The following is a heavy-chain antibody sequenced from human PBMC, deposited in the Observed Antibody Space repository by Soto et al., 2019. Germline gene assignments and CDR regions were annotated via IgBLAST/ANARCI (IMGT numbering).Heavy chain of an antibody. D-gene: IGHD2-2*02. CDR1: GYTFTSYD. V-gene: IGHV1-8*01. CDR2: MNPNSGNT. J-gene: IGHJ4*02. CDR3: AREVCSSTSCYREVGY. Sequence: QVQLVQSGAEVKKPGASVKVSCKASGYTFTSYDINWVRQATGHGLEWMGWMNPNSGNTGYAQKFQGRVTMTRNTSISTAYMELSSLRSEDTAVYYCAREVCSSTSCYREVGYWGQGTLVTVSS.